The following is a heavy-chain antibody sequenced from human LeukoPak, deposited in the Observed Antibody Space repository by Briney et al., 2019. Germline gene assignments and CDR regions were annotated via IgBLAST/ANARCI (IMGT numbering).Heavy chain of an antibody. V-gene: IGHV3-23*01. CDR1: GFTFSSYG. CDR3: AKVASGSYYNWPFDY. J-gene: IGHJ4*02. CDR2: ISSIDGST. Sequence: GGTLRLSCAASGFTFSSYGMSWVRQAPGKGLEWVSGISSIDGSTYYADSVKGRFTVSRDNSKNTLYLQMNSLRAEDTAVYYCAKVASGSYYNWPFDYWGQGTLVTVSS. D-gene: IGHD1-26*01.